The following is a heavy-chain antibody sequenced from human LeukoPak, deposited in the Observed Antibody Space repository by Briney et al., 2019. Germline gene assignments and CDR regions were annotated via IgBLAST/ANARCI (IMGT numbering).Heavy chain of an antibody. D-gene: IGHD2-21*02. V-gene: IGHV4-39*01. J-gene: IGHJ1*01. CDR3: ARPPSIAYCGGDCLQTFQH. Sequence: LETLSLTCTVSGGLVSATTSYWGWIRQPPGKGLEWIGNVYSGGSAYYNPSLRSRATISVDTPKNQFSLKLTSVTAADTAVYYCARPPSIAYCGGDCLQTFQHWGQGTLVIVSS. CDR1: GGLVSATTSY. CDR2: VYSGGSA.